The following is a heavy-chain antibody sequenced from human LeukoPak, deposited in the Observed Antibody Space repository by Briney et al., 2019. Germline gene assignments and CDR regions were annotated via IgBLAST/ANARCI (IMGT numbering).Heavy chain of an antibody. CDR3: ARGKGSSSTTIYFDY. CDR1: GGSISSGDYY. CDR2: IYYSGST. Sequence: PSETLSLTCTVSGGSISSGDYYWSWIRQPPGKGLEWIGYIYYSGSTYYNPSLKSRVTISVDTSKNQFSLKLSSVTAADTAVYYCARGKGSSSTTIYFDYWGQGTLVTVSS. V-gene: IGHV4-30-4*01. J-gene: IGHJ4*02. D-gene: IGHD2-2*01.